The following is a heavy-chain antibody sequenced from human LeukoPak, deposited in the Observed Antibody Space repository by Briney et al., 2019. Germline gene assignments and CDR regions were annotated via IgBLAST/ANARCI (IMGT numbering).Heavy chain of an antibody. J-gene: IGHJ4*02. V-gene: IGHV3-11*05. CDR2: ISSSSSYT. CDR3: VRAVSVSSYYFDC. Sequence: PGGSLRLSCAASGFNFVNYAMTWVRQAPGKGLEWISYISSSSSYTNYVDSVKGRFTISRDNAKNSLYLQMNSLRAEDTAVYYCVRAVSVSSYYFDCWGQGTLVTVSS. D-gene: IGHD5/OR15-5a*01. CDR1: GFNFVNYA.